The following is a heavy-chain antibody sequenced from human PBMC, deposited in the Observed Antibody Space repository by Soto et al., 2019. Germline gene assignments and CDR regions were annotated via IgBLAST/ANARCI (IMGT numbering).Heavy chain of an antibody. V-gene: IGHV3-23*01. D-gene: IGHD3-22*01. Sequence: GGSLRLSCAASGFTFSSYAMSWVRQAPGKGLGWVSAISGSGGSTYYADSVKGRFTISRDNTKNTLYLQMNSLRAEDTAVYYCAKDERITMIVVVTHDAFDIWGQGTMVTVSS. J-gene: IGHJ3*02. CDR1: GFTFSSYA. CDR3: AKDERITMIVVVTHDAFDI. CDR2: ISGSGGST.